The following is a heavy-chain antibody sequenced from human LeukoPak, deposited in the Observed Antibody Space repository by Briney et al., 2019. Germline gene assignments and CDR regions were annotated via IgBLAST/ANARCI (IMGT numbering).Heavy chain of an antibody. V-gene: IGHV5-51*01. J-gene: IGHJ3*02. D-gene: IGHD3-3*01. CDR2: IYPGDSDT. CDR3: ARHLVSRTPRNYDFWRGYDDAFDI. CDR1: GYSFTSYW. Sequence: GESLKISCKGSGYSFTSYWIGWVRQMPGKGLEWMGIIYPGDSDTRYSPSFQGQVTISADKSISTAYLQWSSLKASDTAMYYCARHLVSRTPRNYDFWRGYDDAFDIWGQGTMVTVSS.